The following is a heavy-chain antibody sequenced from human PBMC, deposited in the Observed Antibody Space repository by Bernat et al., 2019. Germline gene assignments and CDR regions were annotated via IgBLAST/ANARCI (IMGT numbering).Heavy chain of an antibody. CDR2: IIPIFGTA. CDR1: GGTFSSYA. V-gene: IGHV1-69*01. J-gene: IGHJ3*02. CDR3: ARGPRQYSTATDAFDI. D-gene: IGHD5-18*01. Sequence: QVQLVQSGAEVKKPGSSVKVSCKASGGTFSSYAISWVRQAPGQGLEWMGGIIPIFGTANYAQKFQGRVTITADESTSTAYMELSSLRSEDTAVYYCARGPRQYSTATDAFDIWGQGTMVTVSS.